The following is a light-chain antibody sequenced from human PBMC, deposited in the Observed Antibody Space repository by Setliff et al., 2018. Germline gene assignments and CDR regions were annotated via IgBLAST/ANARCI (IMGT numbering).Light chain of an antibody. CDR2: GNS. CDR3: QSYDSSLSGYV. CDR1: SPNIGAGYD. Sequence: QSALTQPPSVSGAPGQRVTISCTGSSPNIGAGYDVHWYQQLPGTAPKLPIYGNSNRPSGVPDRFSGSKSGTSASLAITRLQAEDEADYYCQSYDSSLSGYVFGTGTKVTVL. V-gene: IGLV1-40*01. J-gene: IGLJ1*01.